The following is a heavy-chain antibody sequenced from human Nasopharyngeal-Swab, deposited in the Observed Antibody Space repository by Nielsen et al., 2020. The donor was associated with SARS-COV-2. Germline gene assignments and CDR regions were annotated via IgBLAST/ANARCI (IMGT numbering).Heavy chain of an antibody. V-gene: IGHV3-53*01. CDR3: ARMDFIASRDY. J-gene: IGHJ4*02. Sequence: GGSLRLSCEVSGFSVSYHYISWVRPAPGKGLEWVAVIYSRGETHYTDSVRGRFTISRDNSKNMVNLQLNSLRAEDTAVYYCARMDFIASRDYWGQGTLVTVSS. D-gene: IGHD6-13*01. CDR1: GFSVSYHY. CDR2: IYSRGET.